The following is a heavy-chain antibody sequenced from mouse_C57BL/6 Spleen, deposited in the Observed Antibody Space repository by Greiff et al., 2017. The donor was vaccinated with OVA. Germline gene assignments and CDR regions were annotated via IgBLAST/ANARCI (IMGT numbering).Heavy chain of an antibody. CDR3: TRAYYYCGSSYWYFDV. J-gene: IGHJ1*03. D-gene: IGHD1-1*01. Sequence: QVQLQQSGAELVRPGASVTLSCKASGYTFTDYEMHWVKQTPVHGLEWIGAIDPETGGTAYNQKFKGKAILTADKSSSTAYMELRSLTSEDSAVYYCTRAYYYCGSSYWYFDVWGTGTTVTVSS. CDR1: GYTFTDYE. CDR2: IDPETGGT. V-gene: IGHV1-15*01.